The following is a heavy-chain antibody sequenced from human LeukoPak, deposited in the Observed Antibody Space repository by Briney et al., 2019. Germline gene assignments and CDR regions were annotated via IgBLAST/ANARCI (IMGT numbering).Heavy chain of an antibody. V-gene: IGHV3-23*01. CDR3: AKDLSGYGDAFDI. CDR2: ISGSGGST. Sequence: PGGTLRLSCAASGFTFSSYGMSWVRQAPGKGLEWVSAISGSGGSTYYADSVKGRFTISRDNSKNTLYLQMNSLRAEDTAVYYCAKDLSGYGDAFDIWGQGTMVTVSS. J-gene: IGHJ3*02. CDR1: GFTFSSYG. D-gene: IGHD3-3*01.